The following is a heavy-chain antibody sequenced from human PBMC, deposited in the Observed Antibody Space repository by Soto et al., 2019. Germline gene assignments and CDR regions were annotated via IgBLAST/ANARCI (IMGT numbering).Heavy chain of an antibody. CDR3: AKGAWPDC. D-gene: IGHD5-12*01. V-gene: IGHV3-23*01. Sequence: VQLLESGGGLVQPGASLRLSCAASGFTFATFDMSWARQAPGKGLEWVSVVRGRDGSTSYADSLKGRFTIYKDSSKNTLYRQMNSLRAEDTALYYCAKGAWPDCWGQGTLVTVSS. CDR2: VRGRDGST. J-gene: IGHJ4*02. CDR1: GFTFATFD.